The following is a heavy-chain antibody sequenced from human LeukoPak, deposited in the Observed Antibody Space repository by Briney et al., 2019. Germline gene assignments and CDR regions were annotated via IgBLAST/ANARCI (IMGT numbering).Heavy chain of an antibody. J-gene: IGHJ4*02. V-gene: IGHV4-31*03. Sequence: SETLSLTCTVSGGSISSGGYYWSWIRQHPGKGLEWIGNIYYSGSTYYNPSLKSRVIISADTSKNQFSLKVSSVTAADTAVYYCARDTTLDYWGQGTLVTVSS. CDR2: IYYSGST. CDR3: ARDTTLDY. D-gene: IGHD1-1*01. CDR1: GGSISSGGYY.